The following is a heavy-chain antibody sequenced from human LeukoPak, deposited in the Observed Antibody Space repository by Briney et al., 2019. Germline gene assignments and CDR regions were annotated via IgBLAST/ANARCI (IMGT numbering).Heavy chain of an antibody. CDR1: GYTFLNYD. CDR3: ARDQRNCGGDCYQTGLIDY. CDR2: ISAHNYNT. Sequence: ASVKVSCKASGYTFLNYDFTWVRQAPGQGLEWMGWISAHNYNTKYAQRFQGRVTMTADTSTTTAYMELRSLRSDDTAVYYCARDQRNCGGDCYQTGLIDYWGQGTLVTVSS. J-gene: IGHJ4*02. V-gene: IGHV1-18*01. D-gene: IGHD2-21*02.